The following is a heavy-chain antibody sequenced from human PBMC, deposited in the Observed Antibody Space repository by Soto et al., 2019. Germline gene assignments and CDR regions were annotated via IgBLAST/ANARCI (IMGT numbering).Heavy chain of an antibody. CDR3: ATSSVSRLLNHWYFDL. Sequence: QVHLQESGPGLVKPSETLSLTCTVSGGSISSSDYYWGWVRQPPGKGLEWIGSISFGVTTYYNPSLKGPLTTSIDTSNNQFSLQLSSVTAADPAVYYCATSSVSRLLNHWYFDLWGRGTLVTVSS. J-gene: IGHJ2*01. CDR1: GGSISSSDYY. D-gene: IGHD6-6*01. CDR2: ISFGVTT. V-gene: IGHV4-39*01.